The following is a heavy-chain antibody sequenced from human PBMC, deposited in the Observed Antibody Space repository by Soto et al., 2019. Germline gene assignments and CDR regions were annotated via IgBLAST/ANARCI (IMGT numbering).Heavy chain of an antibody. CDR1: GGSITSHY. CDR3: ARPGFGQHDLVDV. Sequence: QVQLQESGPGLVKPLETLSLTCSVSGGSITSHYCSWFRQSPGKGLEWIGYIHHGGSTSYNPSLKSRVTMSVDTTKTQSSLKVSSVTAEDAALDYCARPGFGQHDLVDVWGPGTTVTVSS. V-gene: IGHV4-59*08. D-gene: IGHD3-10*01. J-gene: IGHJ6*02. CDR2: IHHGGST.